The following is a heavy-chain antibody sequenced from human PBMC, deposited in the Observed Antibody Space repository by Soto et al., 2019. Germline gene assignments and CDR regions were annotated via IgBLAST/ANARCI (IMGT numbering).Heavy chain of an antibody. J-gene: IGHJ5*02. V-gene: IGHV1-8*01. D-gene: IGHD1-1*01. Sequence: QVQLVQSGAEVKKPGASVKVSCKASGYTFTSYDINWVRQATAHGLEWMGGMNPNRGNTGYAQKFQGRVTMTRNTSISTAYMELSSLRSEDTAVYYCARGALRGNDDGNWFDPGGQGTLVTFSS. CDR1: GYTFTSYD. CDR2: MNPNRGNT. CDR3: ARGALRGNDDGNWFDP.